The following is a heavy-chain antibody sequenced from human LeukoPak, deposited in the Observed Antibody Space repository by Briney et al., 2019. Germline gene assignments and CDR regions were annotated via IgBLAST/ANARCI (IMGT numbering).Heavy chain of an antibody. J-gene: IGHJ5*02. D-gene: IGHD1-26*01. V-gene: IGHV3-30*04. CDR1: GFTFSDYT. CDR3: ARRVGASYHCFCP. Sequence: GGSLRLSCAVSGFTFSDYTVNWVRQAPGKGLEWVAVVSYDGRNKYYADSVKGRFSISRDNPRRTLYLQMNSLRPEDTAVYYCARRVGASYHCFCPWGQGTLVTVSS. CDR2: VSYDGRNK.